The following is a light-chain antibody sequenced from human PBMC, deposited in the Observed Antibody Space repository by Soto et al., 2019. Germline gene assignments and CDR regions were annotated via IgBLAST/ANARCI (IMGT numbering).Light chain of an antibody. J-gene: IGKJ1*01. Sequence: DIQMTPSPSTLSASVGDRVNITCRASQSISSWLAWYQQKPGKAPKLLIYDASSLESGVPSRFSGSGSGTEFTLTISSLQPDDFATYYCQQYKSYWTFGQGTKVDI. CDR1: QSISSW. V-gene: IGKV1-5*01. CDR3: QQYKSYWT. CDR2: DAS.